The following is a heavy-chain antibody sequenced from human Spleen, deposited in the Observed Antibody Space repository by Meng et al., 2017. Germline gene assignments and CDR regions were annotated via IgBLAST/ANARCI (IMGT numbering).Heavy chain of an antibody. CDR3: ARGPTTMAHDFDY. D-gene: IGHD4-11*01. CDR1: GGSLSRDHW. Sequence: REACPGPVRPSGTLSLACAVSGGSLSRDHWWSWVRQSPGKGQEWIGEINHSGSTNYNPSLESRATISVDTSQNNLSLKLSSVTAADSAVYYCARGPTTMAHDFDYWGQGTLVTVSS. J-gene: IGHJ4*02. V-gene: IGHV4-4*02. CDR2: INHSGST.